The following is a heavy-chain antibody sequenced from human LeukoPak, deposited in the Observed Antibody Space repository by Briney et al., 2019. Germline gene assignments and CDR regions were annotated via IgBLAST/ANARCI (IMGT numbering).Heavy chain of an antibody. CDR3: ARAEGYGAIDY. CDR2: ISSSSYI. J-gene: IGHJ4*02. D-gene: IGHD5-12*01. V-gene: IGHV3-21*01. Sequence: GGSLRLSCAASGFTFSSYSMNWVRQAPGKGLEWVSSISSSSYIYYADSVKGRFTISRDNAKNSLYLQMNSLSAEDTALYYCARAEGYGAIDYWGQGALVTVSS. CDR1: GFTFSSYS.